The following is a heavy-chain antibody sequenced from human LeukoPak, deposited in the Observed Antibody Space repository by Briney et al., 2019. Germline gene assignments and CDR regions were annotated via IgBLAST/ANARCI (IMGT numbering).Heavy chain of an antibody. CDR3: ARAEAIAAAGTVYFDY. D-gene: IGHD6-13*01. CDR1: GFTFSSYW. J-gene: IGHJ4*02. Sequence: GGSLRLSCAASGFTFSSYWMSWVRQAPGKGLEWVANIKQDGSEKYYVDSVKGRFTISRDNAKNSLYLQMNSLRAEDTAVYYCARAEAIAAAGTVYFDYWGQGTLVTVSS. CDR2: IKQDGSEK. V-gene: IGHV3-7*01.